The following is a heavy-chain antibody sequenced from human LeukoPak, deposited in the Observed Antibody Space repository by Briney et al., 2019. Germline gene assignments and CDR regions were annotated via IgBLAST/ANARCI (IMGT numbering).Heavy chain of an antibody. V-gene: IGHV3-23*01. CDR3: AKSKIPGIAVAGTSDY. CDR2: ITGSGGYT. J-gene: IGHJ4*02. CDR1: GFTFSSYA. D-gene: IGHD6-19*01. Sequence: PGGSLRLSCAASGFTFSSYAMTWVRQAPGKGLEWVSTITGSGGYTYYADSVKGRFTISRDNSKNTLYLQMNSLRAEDTAVYYCAKSKIPGIAVAGTSDYWGQGTLVTVSS.